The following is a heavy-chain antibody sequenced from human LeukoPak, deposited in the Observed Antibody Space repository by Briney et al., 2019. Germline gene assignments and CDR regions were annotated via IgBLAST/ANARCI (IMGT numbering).Heavy chain of an antibody. V-gene: IGHV1-69*13. D-gene: IGHD2-15*01. J-gene: IGHJ4*02. Sequence: ASVKVSCKASGGTFSSYAISWVRQAPGQGLEWMGGIIPIFGTANYAQKFQDRVTITADESTSTAYMELSSLKSNDTAVYYCARAGGYCSAGSCYSFFDYWGQGTLVTVSS. CDR1: GGTFSSYA. CDR2: IIPIFGTA. CDR3: ARAGGYCSAGSCYSFFDY.